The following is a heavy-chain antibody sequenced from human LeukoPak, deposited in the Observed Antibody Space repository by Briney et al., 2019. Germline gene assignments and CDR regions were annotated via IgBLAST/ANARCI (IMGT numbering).Heavy chain of an antibody. V-gene: IGHV1-18*01. CDR1: GYTFTSYG. J-gene: IGHJ4*02. CDR2: NSGYTGNT. CDR3: ARESPISGVDY. Sequence: ASVKVSCKASGYTFTSYGISWVRQAPGQGLEWMGWNSGYTGNTNYAQNLQGRVTMTTDTSTSTAYMELRSLRSDDTAVYYCARESPISGVDYWGQGTLVTVSS. D-gene: IGHD2-15*01.